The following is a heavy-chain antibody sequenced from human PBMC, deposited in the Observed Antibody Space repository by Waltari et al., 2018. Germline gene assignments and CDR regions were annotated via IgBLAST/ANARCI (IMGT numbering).Heavy chain of an antibody. J-gene: IGHJ4*02. V-gene: IGHV3-21*01. D-gene: IGHD5-12*01. CDR2: ISSSSSYI. Sequence: EVQLVESGGGLVKPGGSLRLSCAASVFTLRSYSMNWVRQAPGKGLEWVSSISSSSSYIYYADSVKGRFTIARDNAKNSLYLQMNSLRAEDTAVYYCASLGNGYDFDYWGQGTLVTVSA. CDR1: VFTLRSYS. CDR3: ASLGNGYDFDY.